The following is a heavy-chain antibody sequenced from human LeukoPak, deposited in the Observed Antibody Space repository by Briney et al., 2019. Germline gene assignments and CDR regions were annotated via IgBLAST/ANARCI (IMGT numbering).Heavy chain of an antibody. D-gene: IGHD6-6*01. CDR1: GGSISSGSYY. CDR3: ARGDSSSSPIYYYYYYMDV. Sequence: PSETLSLTCTVSGGSISSGSYYWSWIRQPTGKGLEWIGRIYTSGSTNYNPSLKSRVTISVDTSKNQFSLKLSSVTAADTAVYYCARGDSSSSPIYYYYYYMDVWGKGTTVTVSS. CDR2: IYTSGST. J-gene: IGHJ6*03. V-gene: IGHV4-61*02.